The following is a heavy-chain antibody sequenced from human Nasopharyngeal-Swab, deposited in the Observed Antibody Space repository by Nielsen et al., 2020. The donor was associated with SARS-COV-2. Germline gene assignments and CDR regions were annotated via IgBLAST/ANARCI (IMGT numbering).Heavy chain of an antibody. V-gene: IGHV4-31*03. CDR1: GGSISSGRYY. CDR2: IYYSGST. J-gene: IGHJ6*03. D-gene: IGHD3-10*01. CDR3: ARERGRGGIWNYYYYYMDV. Sequence: SETLSLTCTVSGGSISSGRYYWSWIRQHPGKGLEWIGYIYYSGSTYYNPSLKSRVTISVDTSKNQFSLKLRSVTAADTAVYYCARERGRGGIWNYYYYYMDVWGKGTTVTVSS.